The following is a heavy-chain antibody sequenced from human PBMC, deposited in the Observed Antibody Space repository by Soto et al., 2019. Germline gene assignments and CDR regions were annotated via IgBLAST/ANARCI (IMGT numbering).Heavy chain of an antibody. CDR1: GYTFTGYY. CDR2: INPNSGGT. D-gene: IGHD6-13*01. J-gene: IGHJ6*02. V-gene: IGHV1-2*04. CDR3: ARGIAAAAARGMDV. Sequence: QVQLMRSGAEVKKPGASVKVSCKASGYTFTGYYMHWVRQAPGQGLEWMGWINPNSGGTNYAQKFQGWVTMTRDTSISTAYMELSRLRSDDTAVYYCARGIAAAAARGMDVWGQGTTVTVSS.